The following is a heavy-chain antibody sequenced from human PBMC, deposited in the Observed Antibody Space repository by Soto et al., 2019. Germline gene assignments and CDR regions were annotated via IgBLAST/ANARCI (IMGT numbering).Heavy chain of an antibody. J-gene: IGHJ4*02. V-gene: IGHV1-8*01. Sequence: QVQLVQSGAEVKKPGASVKVSCKASGYTFTSYDINWVRQATGQGLEWMGWMNPNSGNTGYAQKFQGRVTMTRNTSISTAYMELSSLRSEDTAVYYCARAEYCSGGSCYRQKNRGNYWGQGTLVTVSS. CDR1: GYTFTSYD. D-gene: IGHD2-15*01. CDR3: ARAEYCSGGSCYRQKNRGNY. CDR2: MNPNSGNT.